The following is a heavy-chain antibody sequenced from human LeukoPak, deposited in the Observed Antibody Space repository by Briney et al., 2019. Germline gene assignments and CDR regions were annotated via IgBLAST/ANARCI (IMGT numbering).Heavy chain of an antibody. CDR3: AKSTNRGIAARPSGY. CDR2: ISGSGGST. V-gene: IGHV3-23*01. J-gene: IGHJ4*02. Sequence: GGSLRLSCAASGFTFSSYAMSWVRQAPGKGLEWVSAISGSGGSTYYADSVKGRFTISRDNSKNTLYLQMNSLRAEDTAVYYCAKSTNRGIAARPSGYWGQGTLVTVSS. CDR1: GFTFSSYA. D-gene: IGHD6-6*01.